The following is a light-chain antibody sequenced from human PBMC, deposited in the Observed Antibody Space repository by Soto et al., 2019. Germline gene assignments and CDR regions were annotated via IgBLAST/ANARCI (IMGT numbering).Light chain of an antibody. Sequence: QSVLTQPASVSGSPGQSITISCTGTSSDVGGSNYVSWYQQLPGKAPKLMIYDVSDRPSGVSNRFSGSKSGNTASLTISGLQSEDDADYYCSSYTDRQSYLFGTGTKVTVL. V-gene: IGLV2-14*01. CDR3: SSYTDRQSYL. J-gene: IGLJ1*01. CDR2: DVS. CDR1: SSDVGGSNY.